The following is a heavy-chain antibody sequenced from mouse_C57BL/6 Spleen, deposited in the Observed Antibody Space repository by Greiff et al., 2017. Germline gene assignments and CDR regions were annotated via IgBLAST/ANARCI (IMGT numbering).Heavy chain of an antibody. J-gene: IGHJ2*01. CDR3: ARQSWEGY. D-gene: IGHD4-1*01. Sequence: VQLQQSGPELVKPGASVKISCKASGYAFSSSWMNWVKQRPGKGLEWIGRIYPGDGDTNYNGKFKGKYTLTADKSSSTAYMQLSSLTSEDSAVYFCARQSWEGYWGQGTTLTVSS. V-gene: IGHV1-82*01. CDR1: GYAFSSSW. CDR2: IYPGDGDT.